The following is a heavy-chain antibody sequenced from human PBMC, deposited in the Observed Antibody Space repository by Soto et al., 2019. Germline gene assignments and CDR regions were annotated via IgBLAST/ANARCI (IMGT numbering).Heavy chain of an antibody. J-gene: IGHJ4*02. Sequence: SETLSLTCTVSGGSISSYYWSWIRQPPGEGLEWIGYIYYSGSTNYNPSLKSRVTISVDTSKNQFSLKLSSVTAADTAVYYCARGYGDYVLDYWGQGTLVTVSS. V-gene: IGHV4-59*01. CDR3: ARGYGDYVLDY. D-gene: IGHD4-17*01. CDR1: GGSISSYY. CDR2: IYYSGST.